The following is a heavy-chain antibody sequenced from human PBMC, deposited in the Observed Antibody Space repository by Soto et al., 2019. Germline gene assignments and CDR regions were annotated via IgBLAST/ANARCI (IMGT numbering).Heavy chain of an antibody. D-gene: IGHD3-10*01. CDR3: ARNYYGSGKTSWEFDY. Sequence: ASVKVSCKASGYTFTGYAMHWVRQAPGQRLEWMGWINAGNGNTKYSQKFQGRVTITRDTSASTAYMELSSLRSEDTAVYYCARNYYGSGKTSWEFDYWGQGTLVTVSS. V-gene: IGHV1-3*01. J-gene: IGHJ4*02. CDR2: INAGNGNT. CDR1: GYTFTGYA.